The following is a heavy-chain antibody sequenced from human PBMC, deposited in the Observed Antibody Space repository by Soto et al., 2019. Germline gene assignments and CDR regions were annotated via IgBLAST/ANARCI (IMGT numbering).Heavy chain of an antibody. CDR1: GYTFTDYY. D-gene: IGHD3-9*01. CDR3: ARPPGYVSDWYYFDL. V-gene: IGHV1-2*02. J-gene: IGHJ4*02. Sequence: QVQLVQSGAEVKKPGASVKVSCEASGYTFTDYYMHWVRQAPGQGFGWMGRISPKSGGTNYAQKFQGRFTMTWDTSLNTAYMELSSLMFEDTAVYYCARPPGYVSDWYYFDLWGQGTRVTVSS. CDR2: ISPKSGGT.